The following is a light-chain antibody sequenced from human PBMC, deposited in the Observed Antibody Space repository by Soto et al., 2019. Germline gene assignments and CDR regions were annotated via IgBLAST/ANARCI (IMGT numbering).Light chain of an antibody. CDR3: QQYNKWPLT. CDR2: GAS. CDR1: QSGSIN. V-gene: IGKV3-15*01. Sequence: EIVMTQSPVTLSEPPGESATLSCRASQSGSINLACYQQKPGQAPMLLIYGASTRATAIPARLSGSGSGTEFTLTISSLQAEDFVLYYCQQYNKWPLTFGGGTKVDIK. J-gene: IGKJ4*01.